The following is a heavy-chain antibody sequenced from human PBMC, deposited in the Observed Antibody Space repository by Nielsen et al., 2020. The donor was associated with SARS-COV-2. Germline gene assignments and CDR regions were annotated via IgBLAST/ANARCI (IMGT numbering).Heavy chain of an antibody. V-gene: IGHV3-33*01. D-gene: IGHD3-10*01. CDR1: GFTFSSYG. Sequence: GGSLRLSCAASGFTFSSYGMHWVRQAPGKGLEWVAVIWYDGSNKYYADPVKGRFTISRDNSKNTLYLQMNSLRAEDTAVYYCARDYGWFDPWGQGTLVTVSS. CDR2: IWYDGSNK. CDR3: ARDYGWFDP. J-gene: IGHJ5*02.